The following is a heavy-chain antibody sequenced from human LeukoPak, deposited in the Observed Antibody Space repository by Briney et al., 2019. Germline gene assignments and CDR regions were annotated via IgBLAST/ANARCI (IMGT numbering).Heavy chain of an antibody. V-gene: IGHV4-30-2*01. CDR3: ARRGVGNYYES. CDR1: GGSISSGGYS. Sequence: KPSETLSLTCAVSGGSISSGGYSWSWIRQPPGKGLEWIGYIYHSGSTYYNPSLKNRVTISVETSRNQFSLKLTSVTAADTAVYYRARRGVGNYYESWGQGTVVTVSP. J-gene: IGHJ4*02. CDR2: IYHSGST.